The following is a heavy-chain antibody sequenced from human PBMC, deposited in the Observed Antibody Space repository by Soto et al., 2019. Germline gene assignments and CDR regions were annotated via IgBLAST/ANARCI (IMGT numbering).Heavy chain of an antibody. D-gene: IGHD3-3*01. CDR2: IYYSGST. V-gene: IGHV4-30-4*01. CDR3: ARHLGPRVLRFLEWPAPDYYYGMDG. J-gene: IGHJ6*02. Sequence: SETLSLTCTVSGGSISSGDYYWSWIRQPPGKGLEWIGYIYYSGSTYYNPSLKSRVTISVDTSKNQFSLKLSSVTAADTAVYYCARHLGPRVLRFLEWPAPDYYYGMDGWGQGTTVTVSS. CDR1: GGSISSGDYY.